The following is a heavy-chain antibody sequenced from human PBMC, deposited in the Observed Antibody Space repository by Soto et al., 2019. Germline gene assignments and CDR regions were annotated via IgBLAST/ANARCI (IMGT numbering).Heavy chain of an antibody. D-gene: IGHD2-15*01. CDR1: GFTFSSYG. CDR3: ANPRGGYCSGGSCYVIDY. V-gene: IGHV3-23*01. J-gene: IGHJ4*02. Sequence: EVQLLESGGGLVQPGGSLRLSCAASGFTFSSYGMSWVRQAPGKGLEWVSAISGSGGSTNYADSVKGRFTISRDNSKHRLYLQMNSLRAEDTAVYYCANPRGGYCSGGSCYVIDYWGQGTLVTVSS. CDR2: ISGSGGST.